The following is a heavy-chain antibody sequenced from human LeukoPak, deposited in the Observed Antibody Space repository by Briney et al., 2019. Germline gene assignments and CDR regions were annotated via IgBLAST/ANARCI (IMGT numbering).Heavy chain of an antibody. V-gene: IGHV4-30-4*01. D-gene: IGHD3-3*01. CDR2: IYYSGST. J-gene: IGHJ2*01. CDR3: ARVQYDFWSGYSIGYFDL. Sequence: SETLSLTCTVSGGSISSGDYYWSWIRQPPGKGLEWIGYIYYSGSTYYNPSLKSRVTISVDTSKNQFSLKLSSVTAADTAVYYCARVQYDFWSGYSIGYFDLWGRGTLVTVSS. CDR1: GGSISSGDYY.